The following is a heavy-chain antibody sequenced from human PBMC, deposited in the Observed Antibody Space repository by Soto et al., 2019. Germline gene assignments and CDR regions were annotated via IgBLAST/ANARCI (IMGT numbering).Heavy chain of an antibody. J-gene: IGHJ6*02. D-gene: IGHD6-19*01. V-gene: IGHV4-59*01. CDR3: ARERHSGNYGMDV. CDR2: IYYSGST. CDR1: GGSINNYY. Sequence: SETLSLTCTVSGGSINNYYWSWIRQPPGKGLEWIGYIYYSGSTNYNPSLKCRVNISVDTSKNQVSLNLNSVTAADTAVYCCARERHSGNYGMDVWGLGTTVTVSS.